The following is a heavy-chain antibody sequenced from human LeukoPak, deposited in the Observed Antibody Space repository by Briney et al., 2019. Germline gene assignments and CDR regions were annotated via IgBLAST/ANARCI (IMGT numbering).Heavy chain of an antibody. CDR3: VKEIAAAGHY. V-gene: IGHV3-30*18. CDR1: GFTFSSYG. Sequence: GGSLRLSCAASGFTFSSYGMHWVRQAPGKGLEWVAVISYDGSNKYYADSVKGRFTISRDNSKNTLYLQMNSLRAEDTAVYYCVKEIAAAGHYWGQGTLVTVSS. D-gene: IGHD6-13*01. J-gene: IGHJ4*02. CDR2: ISYDGSNK.